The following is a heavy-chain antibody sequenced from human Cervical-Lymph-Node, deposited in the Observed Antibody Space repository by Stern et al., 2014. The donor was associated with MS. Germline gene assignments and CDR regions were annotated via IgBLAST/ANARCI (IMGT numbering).Heavy chain of an antibody. Sequence: VHLVESGPGLVKPSETLSLSCTVSGDSISHYYWSWIRQPPGKGLEWIGFVHYSGSTNYSPSLKKRVTFSVDTSKKQFSLTLNSVTAADTAVYYCAAKTTSYWYFDLWGRGTLVTVSS. CDR1: GDSISHYY. CDR2: VHYSGST. J-gene: IGHJ2*01. V-gene: IGHV4-59*01. CDR3: AAKTTSYWYFDL. D-gene: IGHD4-17*01.